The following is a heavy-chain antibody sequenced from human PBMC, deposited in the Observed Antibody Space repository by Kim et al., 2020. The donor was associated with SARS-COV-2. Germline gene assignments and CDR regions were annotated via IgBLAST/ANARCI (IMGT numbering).Heavy chain of an antibody. CDR3: ARGGLRSYYVY. V-gene: IGHV3-7*04. CDR2: IKQYGSDK. D-gene: IGHD1-26*01. J-gene: IGHJ4*02. Sequence: GGSLRLSCAASGFTFSTYWMTWVRQAPGKGLEWVANIKQYGSDKYYVDSVRGRFSISRDNAKNSVYLQLNSLRAEDTAVYYCARGGLRSYYVYWGQGTLV. CDR1: GFTFSTYW.